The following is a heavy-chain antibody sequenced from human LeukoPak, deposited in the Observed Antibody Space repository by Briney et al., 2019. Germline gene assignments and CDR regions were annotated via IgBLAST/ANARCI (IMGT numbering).Heavy chain of an antibody. CDR1: GYTFTSYY. CDR2: INPSGGST. CDR3: ARDPVDCGGDCYLDAFDI. J-gene: IGHJ3*02. V-gene: IGHV1-46*01. Sequence: EASVKVSCEASGYTFTSYYMHWVRQAPGQGLEWMGTINPSGGSTSYAQKFQGRVTMTRDTSTSTVYMELSSLRSEDTAVYYCARDPVDCGGDCYLDAFDIWGQGTMVTVSS. D-gene: IGHD2-21*01.